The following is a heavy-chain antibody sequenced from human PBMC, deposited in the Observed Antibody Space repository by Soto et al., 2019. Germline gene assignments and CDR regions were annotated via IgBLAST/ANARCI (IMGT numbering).Heavy chain of an antibody. V-gene: IGHV1-3*01. D-gene: IGHD5-18*01. CDR3: ARDGFYAGSGRYSYGYSPPPYYATEV. J-gene: IGHJ6*02. CDR2: INAGNGNT. Sequence: ASVKVSCKASGGTFSSYAISWVRQAPGQRLEWMGWINAGNGNTKYSQKFQGRVTITRDTSASTAYMEMRSLRSDDTAIYYCARDGFYAGSGRYSYGYSPPPYYATEVWGQGTTVTVSS. CDR1: GGTFSSYA.